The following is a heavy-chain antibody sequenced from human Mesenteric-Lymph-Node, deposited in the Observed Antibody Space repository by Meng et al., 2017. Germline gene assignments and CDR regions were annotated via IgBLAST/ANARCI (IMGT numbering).Heavy chain of an antibody. J-gene: IGHJ4*02. CDR2: ISGSSRT. CDR1: GFTVSSNY. Sequence: GGSLRLSCAASGFTVSSNYMSWVRQAPGKGLEWVSVISGSSRTYYADSVKGRFTISRDNSKNTLYLQMNSLRAEDTAAYYCARGGRLADYWGQGTLVTVSS. D-gene: IGHD5/OR15-5a*01. V-gene: IGHV3-53*01. CDR3: ARGGRLADY.